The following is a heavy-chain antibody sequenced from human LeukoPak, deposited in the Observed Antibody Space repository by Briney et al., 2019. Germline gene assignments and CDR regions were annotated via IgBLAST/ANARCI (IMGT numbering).Heavy chain of an antibody. J-gene: IGHJ5*02. Sequence: PGGSLRLSCAASGFTFSSYAMSWVRQAPGKGLEWVSAIIGRGGSTYYADSVKGRFTISRDNSTNTLYLQMTSLRAEDTAVYYCASTVGPSALPPRWFDPWGQGTLVTVSS. CDR3: ASTVGPSALPPRWFDP. CDR1: GFTFSSYA. D-gene: IGHD2-15*01. V-gene: IGHV3-23*01. CDR2: IIGRGGST.